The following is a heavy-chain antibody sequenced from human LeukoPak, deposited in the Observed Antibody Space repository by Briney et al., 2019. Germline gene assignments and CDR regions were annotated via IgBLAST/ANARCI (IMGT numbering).Heavy chain of an antibody. CDR2: ITISSDK. CDR3: AREISDCCYFDC. D-gene: IGHD2-21*02. V-gene: IGHV3-21*01. CDR1: GFTFGSYS. J-gene: IGHJ4*02. Sequence: GGSLRLSCAASGFTFGSYSMNWVRQTPGKGLEWVSSITISSDKYYTDSVKGRLTISRDNAKNSLYLQMSSLKAEGTAVYYCAREISDCCYFDCWGQGTLVTVSS.